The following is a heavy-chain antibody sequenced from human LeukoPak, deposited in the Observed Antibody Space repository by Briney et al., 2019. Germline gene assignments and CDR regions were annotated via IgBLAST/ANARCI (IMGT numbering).Heavy chain of an antibody. CDR3: SSSLNRYYFDY. J-gene: IGHJ4*02. CDR2: INHSGST. V-gene: IGHV4-34*01. CDR1: GGSFSGYY. Sequence: SETLSLTCAVYGGSFSGYYWSWIRQPPGKGLEWIGEINHSGSTNYNPSLKSRVTISVDTSKNQFSRKLSSVTAADTAVYYCSSSLNRYYFDYWGQGTLVTVSS. D-gene: IGHD1-14*01.